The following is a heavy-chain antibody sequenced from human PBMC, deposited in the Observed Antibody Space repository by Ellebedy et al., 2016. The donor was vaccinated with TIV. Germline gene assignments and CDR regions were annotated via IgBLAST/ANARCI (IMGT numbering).Heavy chain of an antibody. CDR1: GGSATSSNYY. CDR2: IYYSGNT. J-gene: IGHJ4*02. Sequence: MPSETLSLTCTVSGGSATSSNYYWSCIRQPPGKRLEWIGHIYYSGNTNFSPSLKSRVTISVDTSKNQFSLKLNSVTAADTAVYYCARENYDILTGGIDCWGQGTPVTVSS. D-gene: IGHD3-9*01. CDR3: ARENYDILTGGIDC. V-gene: IGHV4-61*01.